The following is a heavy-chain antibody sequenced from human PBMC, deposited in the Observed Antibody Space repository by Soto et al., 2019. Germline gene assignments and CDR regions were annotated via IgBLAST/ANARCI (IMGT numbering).Heavy chain of an antibody. CDR1: GYTFTGYY. Sequence: ASVEVSCKASGYTFTGYYMHWVRQAPGQGLEWMGWINPNSGGTNYAQKFQGRVTMTRDTSISTAYMELSRLRSDDTAVYYCARVPDIVVVVAASSPFDYWGQGTLVTVSS. CDR3: ARVPDIVVVVAASSPFDY. D-gene: IGHD2-15*01. CDR2: INPNSGGT. V-gene: IGHV1-2*02. J-gene: IGHJ4*02.